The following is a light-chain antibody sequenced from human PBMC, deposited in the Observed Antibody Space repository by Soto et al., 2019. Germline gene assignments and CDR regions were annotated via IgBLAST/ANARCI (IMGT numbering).Light chain of an antibody. Sequence: EIVLTQSPNTLSLSPGERATLSCRASQSVSSGYLVWYQQKPGQAPRLLIYGASNRATGIPDRFSGSGSGTDFTLTISRLEPEDFAVYYCQHYGNSPPSVTFGPGTKVDN. CDR2: GAS. CDR1: QSVSSGY. J-gene: IGKJ3*01. CDR3: QHYGNSPPSVT. V-gene: IGKV3-20*01.